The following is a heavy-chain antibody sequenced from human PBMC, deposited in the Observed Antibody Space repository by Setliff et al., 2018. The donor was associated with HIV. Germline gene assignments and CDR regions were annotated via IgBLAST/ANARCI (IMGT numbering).Heavy chain of an antibody. CDR1: GYKFSINV. D-gene: IGHD3-10*01. CDR3: ARGPAGESYGMDV. J-gene: IGHJ6*02. Sequence: ASVKVSCKTSGYKFSINVINWVRQAPGQGLEWMGWVSGYDSHANYAQKLQGRVTMTSDRSTTTAYMELKNLTSDDTAVYYCARGPAGESYGMDVWGQGTKVTVSS. CDR2: VSGYDSHA. V-gene: IGHV1-18*01.